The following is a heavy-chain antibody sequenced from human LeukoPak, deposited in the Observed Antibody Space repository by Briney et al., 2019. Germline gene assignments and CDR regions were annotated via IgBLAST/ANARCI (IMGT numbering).Heavy chain of an antibody. CDR3: ARVPADY. J-gene: IGHJ4*02. V-gene: IGHV3-21*01. CDR2: TSSSSGNI. CDR1: GFTFSSYT. Sequence: PGGSLRLSCAASGFTFSSYTMSWVRQAPGRGLEWVSSTSSSSGNINYADSVKGRFTISRDNAEKSLFLQMDSLRAEDTAVYYCARVPADYWGQGTLVAVSS.